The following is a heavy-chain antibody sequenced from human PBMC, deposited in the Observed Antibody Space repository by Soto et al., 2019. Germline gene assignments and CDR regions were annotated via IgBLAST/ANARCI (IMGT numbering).Heavy chain of an antibody. J-gene: IGHJ5*02. CDR2: INHSGST. V-gene: IGHV4-39*07. CDR1: GGSISSSSFY. D-gene: IGHD3-10*01. Sequence: LSLTCAVSGGSISSSSFYWGWIRQPPGKGLEWIGEINHSGSTNYNPSLKSRVTISVDTSKNQFSLKLSSVTAADTAVYYCARGRYAMVRGVTQIGRFDPWGQGTLVTVSS. CDR3: ARGRYAMVRGVTQIGRFDP.